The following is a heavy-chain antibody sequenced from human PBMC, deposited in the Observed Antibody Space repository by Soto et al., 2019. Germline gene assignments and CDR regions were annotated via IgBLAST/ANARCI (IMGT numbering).Heavy chain of an antibody. V-gene: IGHV1-8*01. CDR2: MNPNSGNT. CDR3: ARGPGSWYYYYMDV. CDR1: GYTFTSYD. Sequence: ASVKVSCKASGYTFTSYDINWVRQATGQGLEWMGWMNPNSGNTGYAQKFQGRVTMTRNTSISTAYMELSSLGSEDTAVYYCARGPGSWYYYYMDVWGKGTTVTVSS. D-gene: IGHD6-13*01. J-gene: IGHJ6*03.